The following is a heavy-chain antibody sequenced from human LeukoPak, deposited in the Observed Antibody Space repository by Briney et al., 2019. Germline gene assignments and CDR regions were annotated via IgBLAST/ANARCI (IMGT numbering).Heavy chain of an antibody. D-gene: IGHD3-9*01. V-gene: IGHV4-31*03. CDR2: IYYSGST. Sequence: SETLSLTCTVSGGSISSGGYYWSWIRQHPGKGLEWIGYIYYSGSTHYNPSPKSRVTISVDTSKNQFSLKLSSVTAADTAVYYCARDMTDWWFDPWGQGTLVTVSS. CDR1: GGSISSGGYY. CDR3: ARDMTDWWFDP. J-gene: IGHJ5*02.